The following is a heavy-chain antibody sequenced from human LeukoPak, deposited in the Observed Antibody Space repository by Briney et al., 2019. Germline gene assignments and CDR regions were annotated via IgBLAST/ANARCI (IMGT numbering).Heavy chain of an antibody. CDR3: ASEALCYDILTGYYRPYFDY. CDR2: INTNTGNP. D-gene: IGHD3-9*01. CDR1: GYTFTSYA. Sequence: APVKVSCKASGYTFTSYAMNWVRQAPGQGLEWMGWINTNTGNPTYAQGFTGRFVFSLDTSVSTAYLQISSLKAEDTAVYYCASEALCYDILTGYYRPYFDYWGQGTLVTVSS. J-gene: IGHJ4*02. V-gene: IGHV7-4-1*02.